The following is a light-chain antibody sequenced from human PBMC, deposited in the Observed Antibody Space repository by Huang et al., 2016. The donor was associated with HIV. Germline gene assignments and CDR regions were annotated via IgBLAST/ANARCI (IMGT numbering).Light chain of an antibody. CDR2: KVS. CDR3: QQYVNYPRT. J-gene: IGKJ1*01. V-gene: IGKV1-5*03. Sequence: DIEMTQSPSTLSASVGDTVNITCRASQSVNSWLAWYQQKPGQAPKVLISKVSTLQSGVPRRFSGSGAGTAFTLTITGLQLEDFATYFCQQYVNYPRTFGQGTKVEI. CDR1: QSVNSW.